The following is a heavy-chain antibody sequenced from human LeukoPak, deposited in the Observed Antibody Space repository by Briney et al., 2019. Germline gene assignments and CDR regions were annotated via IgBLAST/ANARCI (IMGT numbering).Heavy chain of an antibody. J-gene: IGHJ4*02. D-gene: IGHD6-19*01. V-gene: IGHV4-34*01. CDR2: INHSGST. CDR1: GGSFSGYY. CDR3: ARGAIRGGYSSGWRHHLDY. Sequence: TSETLSLTCAVYGGSFSGYYWSWIRQPPGKGLEWIGEINHSGSTNYNPSLKSRVTISVDTSKNQFSLKLSSVTAADTAVYYCARGAIRGGYSSGWRHHLDYWGQGTLVTVSS.